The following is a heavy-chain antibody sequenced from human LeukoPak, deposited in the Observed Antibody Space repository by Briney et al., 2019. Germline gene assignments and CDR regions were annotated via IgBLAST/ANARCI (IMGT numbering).Heavy chain of an antibody. V-gene: IGHV3-23*01. CDR2: ISGSGGST. Sequence: GGSLRLSCAASGFTFSSYAMSWVRQAPGKGLEWVSAISGSGGSTYYADSVKGRFTISRDNAKNSLYLQMNSLRAEDTAVYYCARDCSSTSCRPFWGQGTLVTVSS. J-gene: IGHJ4*02. CDR3: ARDCSSTSCRPF. D-gene: IGHD2-2*01. CDR1: GFTFSSYA.